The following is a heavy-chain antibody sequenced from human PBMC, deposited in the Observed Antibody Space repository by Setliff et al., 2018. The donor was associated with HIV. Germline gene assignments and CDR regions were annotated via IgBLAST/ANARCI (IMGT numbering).Heavy chain of an antibody. CDR2: ISSSSST. D-gene: IGHD7-27*01. J-gene: IGHJ2*01. CDR3: AKALGILGFFDL. V-gene: IGHV3-48*01. Sequence: PGGSLRLSCAASGFTFSSYSMNWVRQAPGKGLEWVSCISSSSSTYYADSVKGRFTISRDNSRNTLYLEMNSLRAEDTAVYYCAKALGILGFFDLWGRGTLVTVSS. CDR1: GFTFSSYS.